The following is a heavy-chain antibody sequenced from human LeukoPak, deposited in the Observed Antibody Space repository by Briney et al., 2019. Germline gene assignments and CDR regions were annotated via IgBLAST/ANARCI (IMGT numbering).Heavy chain of an antibody. Sequence: GGSLRLSCAASGFPFSNAGMRGARQAPGRGLGWVGRFKSKTDGGTTDYAAPVKGRFTIPRDDSKNTLYLQMNSLKTEDTAVYYCTTDIGLTYYYDSSGSHYFDYWGQGTLVTVSS. CDR1: GFPFSNAG. CDR2: FKSKTDGGTT. D-gene: IGHD3-22*01. V-gene: IGHV3-15*01. J-gene: IGHJ4*02. CDR3: TTDIGLTYYYDSSGSHYFDY.